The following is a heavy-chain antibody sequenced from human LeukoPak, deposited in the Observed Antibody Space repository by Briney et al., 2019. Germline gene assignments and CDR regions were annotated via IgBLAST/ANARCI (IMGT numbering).Heavy chain of an antibody. CDR2: IRSNGETT. Sequence: PGGSLRLSCAASGFTFSSIAMTWVRQAPGKGLEWVSTIRSNGETTYNADSVKGRFTISRDNSKKTLYLQLNSLRVEDTAIYYCAKGQELDDGVFDSWGQGPLVTVSS. CDR3: AKGQELDDGVFDS. V-gene: IGHV3-23*01. CDR1: GFTFSSIA. J-gene: IGHJ4*02. D-gene: IGHD1-1*01.